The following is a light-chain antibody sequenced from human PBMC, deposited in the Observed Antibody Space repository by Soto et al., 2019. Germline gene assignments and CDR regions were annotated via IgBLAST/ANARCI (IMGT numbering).Light chain of an antibody. CDR1: QDISNY. Sequence: DIPMTQSPSSLSASVGDRVTITCQASQDISNYLNWYQQKPGKAPKLLIYDASNLETGVPSRFSGSGSGTDFTFTISSLQPEDIATYYCQQYDNLPPRTFGQGTKVEIK. CDR2: DAS. CDR3: QQYDNLPPRT. V-gene: IGKV1-33*01. J-gene: IGKJ1*01.